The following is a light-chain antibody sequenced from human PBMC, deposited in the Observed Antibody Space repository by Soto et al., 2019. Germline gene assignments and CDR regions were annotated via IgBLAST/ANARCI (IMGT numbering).Light chain of an antibody. CDR1: QFISTY. J-gene: IGKJ2*01. V-gene: IGKV1-39*01. CDR3: QQSQSTPYT. CDR2: AAS. Sequence: DIQMTQSPSSLSASVGDRVIITCRASQFISTYLNWYQQKPGQAPKLLIYAASSLVGGVPSRFSGGGSGTDFTLTITSLQPEDFATYSCQQSQSTPYTFGQGTKVDIK.